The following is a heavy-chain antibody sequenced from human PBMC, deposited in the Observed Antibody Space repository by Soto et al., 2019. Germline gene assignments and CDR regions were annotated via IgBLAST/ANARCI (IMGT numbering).Heavy chain of an antibody. Sequence: VGSLRLSCAASGFTFSSYAMHWVRQAPGKGLEWVAVISYDGSNKYYADSVKGRFTISRDNSKNTLYLQMNSLRAEDTAVYYCAREGMVRGVTYSYYYYDMDVWGQGTTVTVSS. CDR2: ISYDGSNK. V-gene: IGHV3-30-3*01. CDR3: AREGMVRGVTYSYYYYDMDV. CDR1: GFTFSSYA. J-gene: IGHJ6*02. D-gene: IGHD3-10*01.